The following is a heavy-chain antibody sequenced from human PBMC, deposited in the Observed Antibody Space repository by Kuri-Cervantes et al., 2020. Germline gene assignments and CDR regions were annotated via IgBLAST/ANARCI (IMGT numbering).Heavy chain of an antibody. D-gene: IGHD3-16*01. CDR3: ARGLGADV. CDR2: IYYSGST. CDR1: GGSISSSSYY. Sequence: SETLSLTCTVSGGSISSSSYYWAWIRQPPGKGLEWIGTIYYSGSTYYNPSLKSRVTISVDTSKNQFSLKLSSVTAADTAVYYCARGLGADVWGKGTTVTVSS. J-gene: IGHJ6*04. V-gene: IGHV4-39*07.